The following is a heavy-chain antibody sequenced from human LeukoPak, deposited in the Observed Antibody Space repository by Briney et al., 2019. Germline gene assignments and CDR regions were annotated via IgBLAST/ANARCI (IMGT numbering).Heavy chain of an antibody. Sequence: GGSLRLSCAASGFTFSRHSMNWVRQAPGKGLEWVSSISSSSSYIYYADSVKGRFTISRDNARNSLYLQMNSLRAEDTAVYYCARDSTNIVADLDFWGQGTLVTVSS. V-gene: IGHV3-21*01. J-gene: IGHJ4*02. D-gene: IGHD5-12*01. CDR3: ARDSTNIVADLDF. CDR2: ISSSSSYI. CDR1: GFTFSRHS.